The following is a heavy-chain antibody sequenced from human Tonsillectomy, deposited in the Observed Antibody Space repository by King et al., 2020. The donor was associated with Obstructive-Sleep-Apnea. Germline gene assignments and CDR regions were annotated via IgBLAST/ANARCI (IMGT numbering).Heavy chain of an antibody. Sequence: TLKESGPVLVKPTETLTLTCTVSGFSLSNARMGVSWIRQPPGKALEWLAHIFSNDEKSYSTSLKSRLTISKDTSKSQVVLTMTNMDPVDTATYYCARTTQDYDFWSGYYPGLGGFDPWGQGTLVTVSS. V-gene: IGHV2-26*01. CDR2: IFSNDEK. CDR3: ARTTQDYDFWSGYYPGLGGFDP. CDR1: GFSLSNARMG. D-gene: IGHD3-3*01. J-gene: IGHJ5*02.